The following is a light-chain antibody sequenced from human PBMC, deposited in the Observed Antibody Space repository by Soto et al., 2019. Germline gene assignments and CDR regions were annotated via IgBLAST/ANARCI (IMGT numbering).Light chain of an antibody. CDR2: DAS. J-gene: IGKJ2*03. Sequence: DIQMTQSPSSLSASLGDRVTITCQASEDISKYLHWYQQSPGKAPKLLIYDASNLVVGVPSRFGGSGSGTFFTLTFSSLQPEEVATYYCQQYKILPYSFGQGTKLDIK. CDR3: QQYKILPYS. V-gene: IGKV1-33*01. CDR1: EDISKY.